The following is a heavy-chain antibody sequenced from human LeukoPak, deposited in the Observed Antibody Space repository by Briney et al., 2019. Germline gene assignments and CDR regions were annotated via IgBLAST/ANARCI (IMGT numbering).Heavy chain of an antibody. CDR2: IKQDGSEK. CDR3: ARGSVIYGY. CDR1: GFTFNNYN. V-gene: IGHV3-7*01. J-gene: IGHJ4*02. Sequence: PGGSLRLSCATSGFTFNNYNMNWVRQAPGKGLEWVANIKQDGSEKHYVDSVKGRFTVSRDNAKNSLYLQMSSLRAEDTAVYYCARGSVIYGYWGQGTLVTVSS. D-gene: IGHD3/OR15-3a*01.